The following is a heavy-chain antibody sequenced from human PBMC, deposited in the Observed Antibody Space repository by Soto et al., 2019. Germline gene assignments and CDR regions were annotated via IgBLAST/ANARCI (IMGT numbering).Heavy chain of an antibody. CDR1: GTTFTSYG. CDR2: FVPMFSSS. J-gene: IGHJ4*02. CDR3: ARTGGTYYFDH. D-gene: IGHD1-1*01. Sequence: QVPLVQSGAEVKKPGSSVNVSCKASGTTFTSYGIHWVRQAPGQGLEWMGGFVPMFSSSNYAQKFQGRLTIVADESTNTAYMELSSLRADDSAIYYCARTGGTYYFDHWGQGTLVTVSS. V-gene: IGHV1-69*01.